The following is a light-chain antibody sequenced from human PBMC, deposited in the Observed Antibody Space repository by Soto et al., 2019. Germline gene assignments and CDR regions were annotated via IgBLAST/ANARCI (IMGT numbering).Light chain of an antibody. CDR1: QGISGY. CDR2: ATS. J-gene: IGKJ3*01. Sequence: DIQLTQSPSFLSASVGDRVTITCRASQGISGYLAWYQQKPGKAPNLLIYATSTLQTGVPSRFSGSGSGAEFTLTLSSLQPEDFATYYCQQRFTFGPGTKVDIK. CDR3: QQRFT. V-gene: IGKV1-9*01.